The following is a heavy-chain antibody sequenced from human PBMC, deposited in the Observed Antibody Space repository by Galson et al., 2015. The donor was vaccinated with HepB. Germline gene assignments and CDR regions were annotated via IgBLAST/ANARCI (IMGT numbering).Heavy chain of an antibody. Sequence: SLRLSCAASGFTFSSYFMDWVRQAPGKGLVWFSATNRDGSVTRYADSGKGLCTISRDNAQTMLYLQMNSLRVDDAAIYNCARGGVVGGTDYWGQGTLVTVSS. CDR1: GFTFSSYF. J-gene: IGHJ4*02. CDR2: TNRDGSVT. CDR3: ARGGVVGGTDY. V-gene: IGHV3-74*01. D-gene: IGHD6-19*01.